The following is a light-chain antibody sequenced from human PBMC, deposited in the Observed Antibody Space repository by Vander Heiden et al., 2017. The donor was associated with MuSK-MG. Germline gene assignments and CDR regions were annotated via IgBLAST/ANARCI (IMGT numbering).Light chain of an antibody. Sequence: QTVVTQEPSLTVSPGGTVTLTCASSTGAVTNDFYPNWFQQKPGRAPRPLIHSTSSSHSLTPARFSGSLRGGKAALTLSGVQPGDEGNYYCQLHDGGGVVFGGGTKLTVL. CDR1: TGAVTNDFY. V-gene: IGLV7-43*01. J-gene: IGLJ2*01. CDR3: QLHDGGGVV. CDR2: STS.